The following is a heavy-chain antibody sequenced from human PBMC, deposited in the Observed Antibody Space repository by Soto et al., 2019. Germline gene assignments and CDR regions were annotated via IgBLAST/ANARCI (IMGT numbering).Heavy chain of an antibody. J-gene: IGHJ6*02. D-gene: IGHD3-10*01. CDR3: ARGVFSGYYGSGSYSSGIYGMDV. CDR2: INHSGST. V-gene: IGHV4-34*01. Sequence: SETLSLTCAVYGGSFSGYYWSWIRQPPGKGLEWIGEINHSGSTNYNPSLKSRVTISVDTSKNQFSLKLSSVTAADTAVYYCARGVFSGYYGSGSYSSGIYGMDVWGQGTTVTVSS. CDR1: GGSFSGYY.